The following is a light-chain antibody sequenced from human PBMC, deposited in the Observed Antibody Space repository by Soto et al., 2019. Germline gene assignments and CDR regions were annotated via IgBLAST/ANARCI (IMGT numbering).Light chain of an antibody. J-gene: IGKJ3*01. V-gene: IGKV1-39*01. CDR2: AAS. CDR3: QQSYSTPPEFK. Sequence: DIQMTQSPSSLSASVGDRVTITCRASQSISSYLNWYQQKPGKAPKLLIYAASSLQSGVTSRFSGSGSGTDFPLTISSLQPEDFATYYCQQSYSTPPEFKFGPGTKVDIK. CDR1: QSISSY.